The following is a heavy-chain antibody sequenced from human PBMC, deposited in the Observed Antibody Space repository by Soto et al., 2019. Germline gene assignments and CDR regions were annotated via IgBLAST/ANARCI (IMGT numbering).Heavy chain of an antibody. CDR3: ARAWDGVAAAGASPPRVYYFDY. CDR2: IKQDGSEK. Sequence: GGSLRLSCAASGFTFSSYWMSWVRQAPGKGLEWVANIKQDGSEKYYVDSVKGRFTISRDNAKNSLYLQMNSLRAEDTAVYYCARAWDGVAAAGASPPRVYYFDYWGQGTLVTVSS. CDR1: GFTFSSYW. V-gene: IGHV3-7*05. J-gene: IGHJ4*02. D-gene: IGHD6-13*01.